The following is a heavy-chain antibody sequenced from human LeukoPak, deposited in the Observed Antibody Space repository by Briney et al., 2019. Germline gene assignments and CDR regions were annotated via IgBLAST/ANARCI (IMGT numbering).Heavy chain of an antibody. D-gene: IGHD3-10*01. J-gene: IGHJ4*02. CDR1: GGSISSGGYY. CDR3: AREGGRHYGSDH. Sequence: SETLSLTCTVSGGSISSGGYYWSWIRQHPGKGLEWIGYIYYSGSTYYNPSLRSRVTISVDTSKNQFSLKLSSVTAADTAVYYCAREGGRHYGSDHWGQGTLVTVSS. CDR2: IYYSGST. V-gene: IGHV4-31*03.